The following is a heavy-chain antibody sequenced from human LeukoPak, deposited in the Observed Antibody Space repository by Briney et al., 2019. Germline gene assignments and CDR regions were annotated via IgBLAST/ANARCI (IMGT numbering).Heavy chain of an antibody. CDR2: ITWNSGGI. Sequence: GGSLRLSCAVSGLPFDEYAMHCVRQAPAKALEVVSGITWNSGGIGYADSVKGRFTISRDNAKNSLYMQMNRLRAEDTALYYCAKDRAYSSSHFDYWGQGTLVTVSS. J-gene: IGHJ4*02. D-gene: IGHD6-13*01. V-gene: IGHV3-9*01. CDR1: GLPFDEYA. CDR3: AKDRAYSSSHFDY.